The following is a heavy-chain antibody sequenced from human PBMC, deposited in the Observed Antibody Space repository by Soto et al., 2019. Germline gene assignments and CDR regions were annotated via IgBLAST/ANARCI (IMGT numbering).Heavy chain of an antibody. CDR1: GYTFTEFD. V-gene: IGHV1-8*01. Sequence: GASVKVSCTTSGYTFTEFDINWVRQAPGQGLEWMGWMNTNTGNTGYAQKFKGRVTMTRDTSISTAYMELRRLRSEDTAVYYCARVVRFFGGHAGYWGQGTLVTVSS. J-gene: IGHJ4*02. CDR3: ARVVRFFGGHAGY. D-gene: IGHD3-3*01. CDR2: MNTNTGNT.